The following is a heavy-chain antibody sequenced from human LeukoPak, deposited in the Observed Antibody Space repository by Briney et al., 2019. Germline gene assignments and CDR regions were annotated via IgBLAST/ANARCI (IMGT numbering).Heavy chain of an antibody. V-gene: IGHV3-21*01. CDR3: ARERGSGYDDY. Sequence: GGPLRLSCAASGFTFSSYSMNWVRQAPGKGLEWVSSISSSSSYIYYADSVKGRFTISRDNAKNSLYLQMNSLRAEDTAVYYCARERGSGYDDYWGQGTLVTVSS. J-gene: IGHJ4*02. D-gene: IGHD5-12*01. CDR2: ISSSSSYI. CDR1: GFTFSSYS.